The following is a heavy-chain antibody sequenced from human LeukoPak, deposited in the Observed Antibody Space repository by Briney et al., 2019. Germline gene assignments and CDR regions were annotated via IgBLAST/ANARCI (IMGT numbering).Heavy chain of an antibody. CDR2: IKQDGSEK. CDR1: GFTFSSYW. Sequence: PGGSLRVSCAASGFTFSSYWMSWVRQAPGKGLEWVANIKQDGSEKYYVDSVKGRFTISRDHAKNSLYLQLHSLRAEDTAVYYCARDYNWNDFDYWGQGTLVTVSS. V-gene: IGHV3-7*04. CDR3: ARDYNWNDFDY. D-gene: IGHD1-20*01. J-gene: IGHJ4*02.